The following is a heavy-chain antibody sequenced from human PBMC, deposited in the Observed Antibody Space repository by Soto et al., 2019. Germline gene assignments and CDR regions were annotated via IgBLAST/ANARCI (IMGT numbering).Heavy chain of an antibody. CDR3: ARHDFSNYENNWFES. CDR1: GDSVNTGPYF. CDR2: IFHTGDT. Sequence: QVKLQESGPGLVKPSETLSLTCTVSGDSVNTGPYFWGWVRQPPGRSLEWIGTIFHTGDTYYNPSLKSRVTIPIDASTNQFSLKLSSVAAADTAVYYCARHDFSNYENNWFESWGQGTLVTVSS. V-gene: IGHV4-39*01. J-gene: IGHJ5*01. D-gene: IGHD4-4*01.